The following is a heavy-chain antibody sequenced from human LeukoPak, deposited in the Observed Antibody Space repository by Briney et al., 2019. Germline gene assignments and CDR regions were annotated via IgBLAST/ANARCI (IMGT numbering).Heavy chain of an antibody. CDR3: ARQTRKDCTTTTCSGKRNYYYYMDV. CDR1: GGSFSGYY. V-gene: IGHV4-34*01. D-gene: IGHD2-2*01. CDR2: INHSRST. J-gene: IGHJ6*03. Sequence: PSETLSLTCAVYGGSFSGYYWTWIRQPPGKGLEWIGEINHSRSTNYNSSLKSRVTISVDTSKNQFSLKLSSVTAADTAVYYCARQTRKDCTTTTCSGKRNYYYYMDVWAKGTTVTVSS.